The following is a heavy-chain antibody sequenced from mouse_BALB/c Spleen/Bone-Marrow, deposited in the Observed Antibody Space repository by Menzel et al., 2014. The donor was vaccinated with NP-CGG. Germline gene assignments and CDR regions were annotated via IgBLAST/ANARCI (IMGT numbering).Heavy chain of an antibody. V-gene: IGHV4-1*02. CDR3: AKNYYYGYVAY. D-gene: IGHD1-2*01. Sequence: EVKLLVSGGGLVQPGGSLKLSCAASGFDFSRYWMTWVRQAPGKGLEWIGEINPDSSTINYTPSLKDKFIISRDNAKNTLYLQMNKVRSEDTALYYCAKNYYYGYVAYWGQGTLVTVSA. CDR2: INPDSSTI. J-gene: IGHJ3*01. CDR1: GFDFSRYW.